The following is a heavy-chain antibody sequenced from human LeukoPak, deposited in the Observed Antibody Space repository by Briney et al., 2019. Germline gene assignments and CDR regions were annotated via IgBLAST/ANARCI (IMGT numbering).Heavy chain of an antibody. CDR3: ARLVTGTTVINSGWFDP. D-gene: IGHD4-23*01. CDR1: GFTFSNYA. CDR2: IYSGGNT. Sequence: QPGGSLRLSCAASGFTFSNYAVSWVRQAPGKGLEWASVIYSGGNTYYADSVKGRFSISRDNSKNTVYLQMNSLRAEDTAVYYCARLVTGTTVINSGWFDPWGQGTLVTVSS. J-gene: IGHJ5*02. V-gene: IGHV3-66*04.